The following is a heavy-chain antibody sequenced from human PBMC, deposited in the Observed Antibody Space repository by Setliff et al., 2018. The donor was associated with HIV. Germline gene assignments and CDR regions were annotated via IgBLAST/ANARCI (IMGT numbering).Heavy chain of an antibody. CDR3: ARETMYDSRGYLSHYFDY. CDR1: GFTFSNYA. CDR2: ISYDGSNK. V-gene: IGHV3-30-3*01. D-gene: IGHD3-22*01. J-gene: IGHJ4*02. Sequence: GGSLRLSCAASGFTFSNYAMHWVRQAPGKGLEWVAVISYDGSNKYYVDSVKGRFTISRDNSKNTLYLQMNSLRVEDTAVYYCARETMYDSRGYLSHYFDYWGQGTPVTVSS.